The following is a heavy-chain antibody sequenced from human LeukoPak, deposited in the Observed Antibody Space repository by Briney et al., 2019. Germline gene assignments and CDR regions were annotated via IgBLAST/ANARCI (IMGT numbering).Heavy chain of an antibody. CDR1: GFTFDDLA. CDR3: ARANAFADYRLDY. D-gene: IGHD4-11*01. J-gene: IGHJ4*02. CDR2: ISWNSGGK. V-gene: IGHV3-43*01. Sequence: GGSLRLSCAASGFTFDDLAMHWVRQAPGKGLEWVSLISWNSGGKYYAASVKGRFTISRDNSNSPLYLQMNSLRTEDTAFYYCARANAFADYRLDYWGLGTLVTVSS.